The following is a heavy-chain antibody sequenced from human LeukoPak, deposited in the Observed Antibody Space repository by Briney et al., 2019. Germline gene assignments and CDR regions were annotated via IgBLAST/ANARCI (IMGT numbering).Heavy chain of an antibody. V-gene: IGHV1-46*01. CDR2: INPSGGST. CDR3: ARDQEQQLVPPHYYYMDV. Sequence: GASVKVSCKASGYTFTSYYMHWVRQAPGQGLEWMGIINPSGGSTSYAQKFQGRVTMTRDTSTSTVYMELSSLRSEDTAVYYCARDQEQQLVPPHYYYMDVWGKGTTVTVSS. J-gene: IGHJ6*03. CDR1: GYTFTSYY. D-gene: IGHD6-13*01.